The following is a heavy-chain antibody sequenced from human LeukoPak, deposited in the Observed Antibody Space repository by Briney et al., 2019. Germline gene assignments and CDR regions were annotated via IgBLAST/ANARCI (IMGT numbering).Heavy chain of an antibody. V-gene: IGHV4-34*01. CDR1: SGSLSGYY. J-gene: IGHJ2*01. CDR3: ARGVDL. CDR2: ITHSGSP. Sequence: SETLPLTCGVSSGSLSGYYWRWIRQPPGGGLEWLGEITHSGSPNYNPSLKSRVTISGDTSKKQFSLNLTSVTAADTGVYYCARGVDLWGRGTPVTVSS.